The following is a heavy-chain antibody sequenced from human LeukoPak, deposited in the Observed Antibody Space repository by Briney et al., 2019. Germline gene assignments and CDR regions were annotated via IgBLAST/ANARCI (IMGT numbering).Heavy chain of an antibody. V-gene: IGHV3-11*04. CDR3: ARDRLRFLPDY. CDR2: ISSSGSTI. D-gene: IGHD3-3*01. CDR1: GFTFSDYY. Sequence: PGGSLRLSCAASGFTFSDYYMSWIRQAPGKGLEWVSYISSSGSTIYYADSVKGRFTISRDNAKNLLYLQMNSLRAKDTAVYYCARDRLRFLPDYWGQGTLVTVSS. J-gene: IGHJ4*02.